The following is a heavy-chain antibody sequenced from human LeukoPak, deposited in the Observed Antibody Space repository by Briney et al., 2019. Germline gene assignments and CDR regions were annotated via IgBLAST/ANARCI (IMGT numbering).Heavy chain of an antibody. D-gene: IGHD3-10*01. CDR3: ASSRDTYYFDY. CDR1: GDSLIPYY. CDR2: IYSSGDT. V-gene: IGHV4-4*07. Sequence: SETLSLTCNVSGDSLIPYYWAWIRQPAGKGLEWIGRIYSSGDTNFNPSLKSRLTMSVDRSKNSLSLNLTSVTAADTAVYYCASSRDTYYFDYWGQG. J-gene: IGHJ4*02.